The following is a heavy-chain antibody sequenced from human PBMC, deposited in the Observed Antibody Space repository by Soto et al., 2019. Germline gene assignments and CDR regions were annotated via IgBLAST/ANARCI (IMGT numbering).Heavy chain of an antibody. CDR1: GFTFSSYA. CDR3: ATPKYSSGWYRLDY. D-gene: IGHD6-19*01. J-gene: IGHJ4*02. V-gene: IGHV3-30-3*01. CDR2: ISYDGSNK. Sequence: QVQLVESGGGVVQPGRSLRLSCAASGFTFSSYAMHWVRQAPGKGLEWVAVISYDGSNKYYADSVKGRFTISRDNSKNTLYLQMNSLRAEDTAVYYCATPKYSSGWYRLDYWGQGTLVTVSS.